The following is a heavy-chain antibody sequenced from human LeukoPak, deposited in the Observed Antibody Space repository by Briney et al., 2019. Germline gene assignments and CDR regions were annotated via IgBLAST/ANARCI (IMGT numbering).Heavy chain of an antibody. CDR3: ARYPREGGNY. CDR2: INPSSGGT. Sequence: ASVKLSFKASGYTFTASYIHWVRRAPGQGLESMGWINPSSGGTSYAQRFQGRVTMTRDTSISTAYMDLSSLTSDDTAVYYCARYPREGGNYWGQGTLVTASS. CDR1: GYTFTASY. J-gene: IGHJ4*02. D-gene: IGHD1-26*01. V-gene: IGHV1-2*02.